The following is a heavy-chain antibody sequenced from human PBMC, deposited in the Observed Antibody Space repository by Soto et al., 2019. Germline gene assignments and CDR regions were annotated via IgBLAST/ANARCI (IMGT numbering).Heavy chain of an antibody. V-gene: IGHV5-51*01. J-gene: IGHJ5*02. D-gene: IGHD3-16*01. CDR3: ERWAYVDAKFDT. CDR2: IYGGDSDT. Sequence: PGESLKISCNGSGYNFDTYWIGWVRQMPGKGLEWIGIIYGGDSDTRYNPSFQGQVTMSADKSLSTAYLQWSSLKASDTAIYFCERWAYVDAKFDTWGQGTLVTVSS. CDR1: GYNFDTYW.